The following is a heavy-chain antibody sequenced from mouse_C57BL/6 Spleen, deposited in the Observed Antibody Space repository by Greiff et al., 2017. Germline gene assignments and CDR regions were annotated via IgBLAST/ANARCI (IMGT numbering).Heavy chain of an antibody. CDR3: ARHEVRGYGNYVWFAY. CDR1: GYTFTEYT. D-gene: IGHD2-1*01. Sequence: QVQLQQSGAELVQPGASVKLSCKASGYTFTEYTIHWVQQRSGQGLEWIGWFYPGSGSIKYNEKFKDKATLTADKPSITVYMELIRLTSEYSAVYFCARHEVRGYGNYVWFAYWGQGTLVTVSA. CDR2: FYPGSGSI. J-gene: IGHJ3*01. V-gene: IGHV1-62-2*01.